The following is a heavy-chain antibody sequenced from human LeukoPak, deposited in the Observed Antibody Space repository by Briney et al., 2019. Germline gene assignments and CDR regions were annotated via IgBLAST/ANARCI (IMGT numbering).Heavy chain of an antibody. Sequence: GGSLRLSCATSGFTFSNYAMHWLRQAPGKGLEWVTVISYDGNDKYYADSVKGRFTISRDKSKNTLSVQMNSLSAEDTAVYYCVRPDCNGGKCYLDYWGQGTLVTVSS. J-gene: IGHJ4*02. D-gene: IGHD2-15*01. CDR3: VRPDCNGGKCYLDY. CDR1: GFTFSNYA. V-gene: IGHV3-30*04. CDR2: ISYDGNDK.